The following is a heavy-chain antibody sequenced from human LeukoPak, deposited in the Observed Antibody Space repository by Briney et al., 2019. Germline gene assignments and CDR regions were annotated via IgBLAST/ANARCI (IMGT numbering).Heavy chain of an antibody. CDR3: ATYYYGSGSYGRFDY. CDR2: ISAYNGNT. J-gene: IGHJ4*02. CDR1: GYTFTSYG. Sequence: ASVKVSCKASGYTFTSYGISWVRQAPGQGLEWMGWISAYNGNTNYAQKLQGRVTMTTDTSTSTAYMELRSLRSEDTAVYYCATYYYGSGSYGRFDYWGQGTLVTVSS. D-gene: IGHD3-10*01. V-gene: IGHV1-18*01.